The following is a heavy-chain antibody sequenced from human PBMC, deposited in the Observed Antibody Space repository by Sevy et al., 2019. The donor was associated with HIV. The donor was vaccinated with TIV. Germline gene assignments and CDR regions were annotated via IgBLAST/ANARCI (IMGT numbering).Heavy chain of an antibody. J-gene: IGHJ6*02. CDR2: ISWNGADI. CDR3: AKGQQLITQSGSYFYYGMNV. CDR1: NLTFEDYA. V-gene: IGHV3-9*01. Sequence: GGSLRLSCAASNLTFEDYAMHWVRRAPGKGLEWVSGISWNGADIGFAASVKGRFTISRDNAKSSVYLLINSLTPEDTGVYYCAKGQQLITQSGSYFYYGMNVWGQGTTVTVS. D-gene: IGHD6-13*01.